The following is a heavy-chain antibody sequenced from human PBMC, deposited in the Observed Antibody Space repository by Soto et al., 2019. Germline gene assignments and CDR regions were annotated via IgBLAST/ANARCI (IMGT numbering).Heavy chain of an antibody. Sequence: QVQLVQSGADVKKPGSSVRVSCKASGDTFNIYSINWVRQAPGLGLQWMGRINPILSMSNYAPRFQGRVTMTADKSTSTAYMELSSLRSEDTAMYYCATSYGSGYRAFDSWGQGALVTVSS. CDR3: ATSYGSGYRAFDS. V-gene: IGHV1-69*02. CDR1: GDTFNIYS. J-gene: IGHJ4*02. D-gene: IGHD3-10*01. CDR2: INPILSMS.